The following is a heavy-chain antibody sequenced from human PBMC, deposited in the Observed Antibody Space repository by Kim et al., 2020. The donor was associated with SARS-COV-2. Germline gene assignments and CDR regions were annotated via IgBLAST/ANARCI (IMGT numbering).Heavy chain of an antibody. Sequence: GGSLRLSCAASGFTFSSYWMHWVRQAPGKGLVWVSRINSDGSSTSYADSVKGRFTISRDNAKNTLYLQMNSLRAEDTAVYYCARVGGLLTPRGAYYYYGMDVWGQGTTVTVSS. CDR3: ARVGGLLTPRGAYYYYGMDV. J-gene: IGHJ6*02. V-gene: IGHV3-74*01. CDR2: INSDGSST. CDR1: GFTFSSYW. D-gene: IGHD3-16*01.